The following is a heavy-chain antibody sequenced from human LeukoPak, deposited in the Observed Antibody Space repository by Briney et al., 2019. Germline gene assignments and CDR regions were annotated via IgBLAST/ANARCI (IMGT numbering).Heavy chain of an antibody. D-gene: IGHD6-19*01. V-gene: IGHV3-66*01. J-gene: IGHJ4*02. CDR1: GFTVSTNY. Sequence: GGSLRLSCAASGFTVSTNYMTWVRQSPGKGLEWVLVVYTGGSTYYADSVKGRFTIYPDSSENTPYLQMNSLRADDTAVYYCVRGLAVAGLDHWGQGTLVTVS. CDR2: VYTGGST. CDR3: VRGLAVAGLDH.